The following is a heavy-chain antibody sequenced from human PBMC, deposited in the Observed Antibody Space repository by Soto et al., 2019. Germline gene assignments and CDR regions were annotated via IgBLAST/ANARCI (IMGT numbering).Heavy chain of an antibody. Sequence: EVQLVESGGGLVQPGRSLRLSCATSGFTFDDYGMHWVRQAPGKGLEWVSGISRNIGSRGYADSVTGRFIISRDNAKNSLYLQLNGVRLEDTALYYCAKGGVRGVNFYFYYTDVWGKRSTVTVSS. CDR2: ISRNIGSR. D-gene: IGHD3-10*01. CDR3: AKGGVRGVNFYFYYTDV. J-gene: IGHJ6*03. CDR1: GFTFDDYG. V-gene: IGHV3-9*01.